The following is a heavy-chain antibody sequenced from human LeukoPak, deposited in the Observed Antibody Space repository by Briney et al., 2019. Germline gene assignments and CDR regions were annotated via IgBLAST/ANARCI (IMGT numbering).Heavy chain of an antibody. CDR1: GGTFISYD. Sequence: SVKVSCKASGGTFISYDISWVRQAPGQGLEWMGGITPMSGTAKYAQKFQGRVTITAVESMSTAYMELSSLRSEDTAVYYCARGWLAETTVVTPYNYWGQGTLVTASS. D-gene: IGHD4-23*01. V-gene: IGHV1-69*13. CDR2: ITPMSGTA. J-gene: IGHJ4*02. CDR3: ARGWLAETTVVTPYNY.